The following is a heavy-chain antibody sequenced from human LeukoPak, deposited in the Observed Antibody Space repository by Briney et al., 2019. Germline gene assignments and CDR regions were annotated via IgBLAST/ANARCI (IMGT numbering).Heavy chain of an antibody. CDR1: GFTFSSYG. J-gene: IGHJ6*03. CDR2: ISYDGSNK. Sequence: GRSLRLSCAASGFTFSSYGMHWVRQAPGKGLEWVAVISYDGSNKYYADSVKGRFTISRDNSKNTLYLQMNSLGAEDTAVYYCARGFVEEVRGVLGYYYYYYMDVWGKGTTVTVSS. CDR3: ARGFVEEVRGVLGYYYYYYMDV. D-gene: IGHD3-10*01. V-gene: IGHV3-30*03.